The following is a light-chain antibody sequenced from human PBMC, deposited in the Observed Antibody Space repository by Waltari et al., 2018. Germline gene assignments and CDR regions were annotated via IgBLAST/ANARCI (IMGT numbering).Light chain of an antibody. CDR1: QSLLSSDGNTY. Sequence: DVVMTQTPLYLAVTPGQSASISCRSSQSLLSSDGNTYVSWFHQRPGQSPRRLFYKVSFRDSGVPERITSSGADTDFSLEISRVEAEDVGHYYCMQGTHWPPLTFGGGTKVEI. V-gene: IGKV2-30*01. J-gene: IGKJ4*01. CDR2: KVS. CDR3: MQGTHWPPLT.